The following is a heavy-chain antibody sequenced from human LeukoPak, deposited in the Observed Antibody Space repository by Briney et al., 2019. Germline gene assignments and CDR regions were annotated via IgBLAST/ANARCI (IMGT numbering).Heavy chain of an antibody. V-gene: IGHV1-46*01. CDR1: GYTFTIYY. J-gene: IGHJ5*02. Sequence: GASVTVSFKSSGYTFTIYYMHWVRQAPGQGLEWMGVINPSGGSTSYAQKFQGRVTMTRDMSTSTVYMELSSLRSEDTAVYYCARDVREFLYDSSSSHWFDPWGQGTLVTVSS. CDR2: INPSGGST. D-gene: IGHD6-6*01. CDR3: ARDVREFLYDSSSSHWFDP.